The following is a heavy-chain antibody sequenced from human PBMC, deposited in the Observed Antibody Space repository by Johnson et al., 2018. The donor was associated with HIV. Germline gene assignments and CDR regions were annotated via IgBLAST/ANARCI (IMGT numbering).Heavy chain of an antibody. CDR1: GFTFDDYD. V-gene: IGHV3-20*04. CDR2: INWDGGST. CDR3: ARDPNYNSVDAFDI. D-gene: IGHD3-10*01. J-gene: IGHJ3*02. Sequence: VQLVESGGGVLRPGGSLRLSCAASGFTFDDYDMSWVRQAPGKGLEWVSGINWDGGSTTYADSVKGRFTISRDNSKNSLYLQMNSLRDEDTALYYCARDPNYNSVDAFDIWGQGTMVTVSS.